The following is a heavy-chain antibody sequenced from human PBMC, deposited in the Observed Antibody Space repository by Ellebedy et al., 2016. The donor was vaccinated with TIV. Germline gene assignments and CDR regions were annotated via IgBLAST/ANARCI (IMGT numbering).Heavy chain of an antibody. J-gene: IGHJ4*02. Sequence: GESLKISCAASGLTFSSHAMSWVRQAPGKGLVWVSRINSDGSSTSYADSVKGRFTISRDNAQNTLYLQMNSLRAEDMAVYYCARAGIVVVPAAIGVWGQGTLVTVSS. CDR1: GLTFSSHA. CDR2: INSDGSST. V-gene: IGHV3-74*01. CDR3: ARAGIVVVPAAIGV. D-gene: IGHD2-2*01.